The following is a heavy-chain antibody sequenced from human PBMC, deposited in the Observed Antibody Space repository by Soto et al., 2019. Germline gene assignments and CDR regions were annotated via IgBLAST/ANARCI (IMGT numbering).Heavy chain of an antibody. J-gene: IGHJ4*02. CDR2: SYYSGRT. V-gene: IGHV4-39*01. D-gene: IGHD2-21*02. Sequence: SETLSLTCIVSGESISSSSYYWGWIRQPPGKGLEWIGSSYYSGRTYYNPSFKSRVTISIDTSNNQFSLKLSSVTATDTAVYYCARQRTTVVTQAYFDHWGQGALVTVSS. CDR3: ARQRTTVVTQAYFDH. CDR1: GESISSSSYY.